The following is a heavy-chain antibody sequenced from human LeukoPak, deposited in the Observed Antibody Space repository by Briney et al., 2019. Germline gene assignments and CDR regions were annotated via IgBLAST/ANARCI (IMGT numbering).Heavy chain of an antibody. J-gene: IGHJ4*02. CDR2: INHSGST. CDR3: ARVGWLRSFDY. D-gene: IGHD5-12*01. V-gene: IGHV4-34*01. Sequence: PSETLSLTCAVYGGSFSGYYWSWIRQPPGKGLEWIGEINHSGSTNYNPSLKSRVTISVDTSKNQFSLKLSSVTAADTAVYYCARVGWLRSFDYWGQGTLVTVSS. CDR1: GGSFSGYY.